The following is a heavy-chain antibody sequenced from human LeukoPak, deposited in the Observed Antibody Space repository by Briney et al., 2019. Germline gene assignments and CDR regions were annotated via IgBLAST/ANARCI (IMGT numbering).Heavy chain of an antibody. D-gene: IGHD6-19*01. CDR3: AKDSGAQQWLVPDY. CDR1: GFTLSSYS. J-gene: IGHJ4*02. CDR2: ISSISNHI. Sequence: GGSLRLSCAASGFTLSSYSMNWVRQAPGKGLEWVSSISSISNHIYYADSVKGRFTVSRDNSKNTLYLQMNSLRAEDTAVYYCAKDSGAQQWLVPDYWGQGTLVTVSS. V-gene: IGHV3-21*01.